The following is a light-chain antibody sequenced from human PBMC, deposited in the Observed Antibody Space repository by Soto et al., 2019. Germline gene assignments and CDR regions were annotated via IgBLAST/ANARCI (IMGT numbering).Light chain of an antibody. Sequence: QSVLTQPASVSGSPGQSITISCTGTSSDVGGYNYVSWYQQHPVKAPKLMIYDVTNRPSGVSDRFSGSKPGNTASLTISGFQAEDGADYSCSSYTSRSPLYVFGTGPRVTV. CDR3: SSYTSRSPLYV. CDR2: DVT. CDR1: SSDVGGYNY. V-gene: IGLV2-14*01. J-gene: IGLJ1*01.